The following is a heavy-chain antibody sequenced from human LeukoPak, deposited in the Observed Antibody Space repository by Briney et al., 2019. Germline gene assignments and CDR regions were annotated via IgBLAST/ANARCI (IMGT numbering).Heavy chain of an antibody. Sequence: GGSLRLSCAASGFTFSNYWMNWVRQAPGKGLEWVAIIKQDGSEKYYVDSVKGRFTISRDNAKNSLYLQMNSLGAEDTAVYYCAREGGSYYLNWGQGTLVTVSS. CDR2: IKQDGSEK. CDR3: AREGGSYYLN. V-gene: IGHV3-7*01. J-gene: IGHJ4*02. CDR1: GFTFSNYW. D-gene: IGHD1-26*01.